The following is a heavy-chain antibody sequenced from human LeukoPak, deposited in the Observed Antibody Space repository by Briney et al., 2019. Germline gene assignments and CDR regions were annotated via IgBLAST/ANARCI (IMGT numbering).Heavy chain of an antibody. CDR2: IYYIGST. CDR3: ARIVTYDILDI. Sequence: PSETLSLTCTVSGGSISSSSYYWGWIRQPPGKGLEGIGSIYYIGSTYYNPSPKSRVTISVDTSKNQFSLKLSSVTAADTAVYYCARIVTYDILDIWGQGTMVTVSP. D-gene: IGHD3-9*01. CDR1: GGSISSSSYY. J-gene: IGHJ3*02. V-gene: IGHV4-39*01.